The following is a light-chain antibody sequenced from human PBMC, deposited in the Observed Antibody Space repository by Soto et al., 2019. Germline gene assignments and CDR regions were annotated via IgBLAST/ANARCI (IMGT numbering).Light chain of an antibody. CDR2: DVS. CDR3: CSYVGTNTSYV. V-gene: IGLV2-11*01. CDR1: SSDVGGYNY. Sequence: QSVLTQPRSVSGSPGQSVTISCTGTSSDVGGYNYVSWYQQHPGKAPKVMIYDVSKRPSGGPDRFSGSKSGNTASLTISGREAEDEADYYCCSYVGTNTSYVFGTGTKLTVL. J-gene: IGLJ1*01.